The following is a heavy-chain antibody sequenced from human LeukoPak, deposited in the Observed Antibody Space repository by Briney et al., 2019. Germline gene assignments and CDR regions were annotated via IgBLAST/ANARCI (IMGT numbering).Heavy chain of an antibody. D-gene: IGHD4-17*01. CDR2: INHSGST. J-gene: IGHJ5*02. V-gene: IGHV4-39*07. CDR1: GGSISSSPYY. CDR3: ARGHYGDYVGWFDP. Sequence: SETLSLTCAVSGGSISSSPYYWAWIRQPPGKGLEWIGEINHSGSTNYNPSLKSRVTISVDTSKNQFSLKLSSVTAADTAVYYCARGHYGDYVGWFDPWGQGTLVTVSS.